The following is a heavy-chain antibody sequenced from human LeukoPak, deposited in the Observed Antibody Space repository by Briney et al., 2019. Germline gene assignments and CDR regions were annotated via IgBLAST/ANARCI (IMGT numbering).Heavy chain of an antibody. V-gene: IGHV4-59*12. Sequence: KPSETLSLTCTVSGGSISTYYWSWTRQSPGKGLEWIGYIYYSGNTNCNPSLKSRVTISVDTPKNQFSLKLTSVTAADTAVYYCARVGSGCFDYWGQGTLVTVSS. J-gene: IGHJ4*02. CDR1: GGSISTYY. D-gene: IGHD6-19*01. CDR2: IYYSGNT. CDR3: ARVGSGCFDY.